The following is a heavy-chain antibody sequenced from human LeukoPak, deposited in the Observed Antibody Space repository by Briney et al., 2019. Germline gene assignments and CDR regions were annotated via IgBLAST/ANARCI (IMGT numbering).Heavy chain of an antibody. D-gene: IGHD2-2*02. Sequence: GGSLRLSCTASGFTFGDYAMSWFRQAPGKGLEWVGFIRSKAYGGTTEYAASVKGRFTISRDDSKSIAYLQMDSLKTEDTAVYYCTRGVLRYCSSTSCYTLFDYWGQGTLVTVSS. CDR3: TRGVLRYCSSTSCYTLFDY. V-gene: IGHV3-49*03. CDR2: IRSKAYGGTT. CDR1: GFTFGDYA. J-gene: IGHJ4*02.